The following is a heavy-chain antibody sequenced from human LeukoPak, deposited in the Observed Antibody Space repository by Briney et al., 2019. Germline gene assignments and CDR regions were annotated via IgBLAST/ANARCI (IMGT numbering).Heavy chain of an antibody. CDR2: KYYSTKWYH. D-gene: IGHD3-22*01. V-gene: IGHV6-1*01. Sequence: SQTLSLTCTISGDSVSSNNAAWTWITQAPSRGLVWYGNKYYSTKWYHDYGVFVKSRITINPNTSKDQYSLQLNSVTPDNTSMYYCARDLTQTRGYDSSCYYSASPAYYFDYWGQGTLVTVSS. CDR1: GDSVSSNNAA. J-gene: IGHJ4*02. CDR3: ARDLTQTRGYDSSCYYSASPAYYFDY.